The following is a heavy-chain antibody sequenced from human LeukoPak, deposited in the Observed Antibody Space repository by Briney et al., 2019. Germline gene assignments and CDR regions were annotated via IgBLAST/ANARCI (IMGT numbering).Heavy chain of an antibody. CDR3: AGGGRQWLSIDY. CDR2: INHSGST. CDR1: GGSFSGYY. Sequence: PSETLSLTCAVYGGSFSGYYWSWIRQPPGKGLEWIGEINHSGSTNYNPSLKSRVTISVDTSKNQFSLKLSSVTAADTAVYYWAGGGRQWLSIDYWGQGTLVTVSS. D-gene: IGHD6-19*01. V-gene: IGHV4-34*01. J-gene: IGHJ4*02.